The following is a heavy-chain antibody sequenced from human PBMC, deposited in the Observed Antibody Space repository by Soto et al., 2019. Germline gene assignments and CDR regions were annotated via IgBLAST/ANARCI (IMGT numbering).Heavy chain of an antibody. V-gene: IGHV3-48*01. CDR1: GFTFSSYS. D-gene: IGHD3-10*01. Sequence: EVQLVESGGGLVQPGGSLRLSCAAFGFTFSSYSMNWVRQAPGKGLEWVSYISSSSSTIYYADSVKGRFTISRDNAKNSLYLQMNSLRAEDTAVYYCARANYYGSPGDFDYWGQGNLVTVSS. CDR2: ISSSSSTI. CDR3: ARANYYGSPGDFDY. J-gene: IGHJ4*02.